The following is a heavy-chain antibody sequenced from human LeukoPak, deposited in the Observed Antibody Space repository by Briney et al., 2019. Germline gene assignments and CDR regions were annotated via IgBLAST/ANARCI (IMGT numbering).Heavy chain of an antibody. D-gene: IGHD3-3*01. CDR1: GGTFSSYA. Sequence: SVKVSCKASGGTFSSYAISWVRQAPGQGLEWMGGIIPIFGTANYAQKFQGRVTITTDESTSTAYMELSSLRSEDTGVYYCARAGEYYDFWSGPDRYYYGMDVWGQGTTVTVSS. J-gene: IGHJ6*02. V-gene: IGHV1-69*05. CDR3: ARAGEYYDFWSGPDRYYYGMDV. CDR2: IIPIFGTA.